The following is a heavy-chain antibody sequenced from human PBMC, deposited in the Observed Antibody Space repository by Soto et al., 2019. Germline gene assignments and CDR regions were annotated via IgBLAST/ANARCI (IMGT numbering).Heavy chain of an antibody. CDR3: AIDLYFFFFYLIATNYYGMDV. CDR1: GFTFRSYG. Sequence: SLRISCAXSGFTFRSYGMHWVRQAPGKGMEREAVISYDGSNKYYADSVKGRFTISRDNSKNTLYLQMNSLRAEDTAVYYCAIDLYFFFFYLIATNYYGMDVWGQGSSVTVSS. V-gene: IGHV3-30*03. CDR2: ISYDGSNK. D-gene: IGHD1-26*01. J-gene: IGHJ6*02.